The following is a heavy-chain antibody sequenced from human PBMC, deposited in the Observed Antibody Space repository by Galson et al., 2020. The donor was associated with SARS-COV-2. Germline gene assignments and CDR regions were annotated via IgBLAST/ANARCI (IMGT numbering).Heavy chain of an antibody. J-gene: IGHJ5*02. CDR3: ARLHLQGYDNNVRPYNWIDT. CDR2: IYYGGNT. CDR1: GGSFRNSGYF. Sequence: SETLSLTCTVSGGSFRNSGYFWGWIRQPPGMGLEWIGTIYYGGNTYYNPSLQNRVTISLDRSKSQFFLSLSSVTAADTALYFCARLHLQGYDNNVRPYNWIDTWGQGTLVTVSS. V-gene: IGHV4-39*07. D-gene: IGHD2-8*01.